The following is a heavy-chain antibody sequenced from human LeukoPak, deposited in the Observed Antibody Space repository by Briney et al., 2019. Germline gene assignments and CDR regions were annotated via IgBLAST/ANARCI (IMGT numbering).Heavy chain of an antibody. V-gene: IGHV4-30-2*01. J-gene: IGHJ4*02. CDR2: VYHSGST. CDR3: ARAVTMVRGVNNPPGYYFDY. D-gene: IGHD3-10*01. Sequence: SQTLCLTCADPGGSTSSGGYSCSWIRLPPGKGLEWIGYVYHSGSTYYNSSLKGRVTRSVDRSKNQFSLTLSSVTAADTGVYYCARAVTMVRGVNNPPGYYFDYWGQGTLVTVSS. CDR1: GGSTSSGGYS.